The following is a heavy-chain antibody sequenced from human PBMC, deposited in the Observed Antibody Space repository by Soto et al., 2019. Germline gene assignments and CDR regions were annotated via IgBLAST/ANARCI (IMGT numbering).Heavy chain of an antibody. D-gene: IGHD6-19*01. CDR2: IYYSGST. CDR1: GGSISSYY. V-gene: IGHV4-59*01. J-gene: IGHJ5*02. Sequence: SETLSLTCTVSGGSISSYYWSWIRQPPGKGLEWIGYIYYSGSTNYNPSLKSRVTISVDTSKNQFSLKLSSVTAADTAVYYCARADGIAVAGYIPVWFDPWGQGTLVTVSS. CDR3: ARADGIAVAGYIPVWFDP.